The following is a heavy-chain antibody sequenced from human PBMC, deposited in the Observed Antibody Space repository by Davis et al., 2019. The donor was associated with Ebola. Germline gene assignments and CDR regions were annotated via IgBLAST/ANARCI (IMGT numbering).Heavy chain of an antibody. CDR2: INPSGGST. Sequence: AASVKVSCKASGYTFSSYYMHWARQAPGQGLEWMGIINPSGGSTSYAQKFQGRVTMTRDTSTSTVYMELSSLRSEDTAVYYCARAPHWGSPFDYWGQGTLVTVSS. CDR1: GYTFSSYY. J-gene: IGHJ4*02. CDR3: ARAPHWGSPFDY. D-gene: IGHD7-27*01. V-gene: IGHV1-46*01.